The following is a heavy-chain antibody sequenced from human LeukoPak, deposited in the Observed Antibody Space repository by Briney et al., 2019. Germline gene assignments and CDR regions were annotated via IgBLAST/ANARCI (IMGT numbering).Heavy chain of an antibody. D-gene: IGHD3-3*01. CDR2: IYQSESGSS. V-gene: IGHV4-39*02. CDR3: ASTLRFLPYRRFDY. Sequence: SETLSLTCSVSGDSIISTNYYWGWIRQPPGKGLEWIGSIYQSESGSSYYNPSLKSRDTISGDTSKNHFFLRLSSVTAADTAVYYCASTLRFLPYRRFDYWGQGTLVTVPS. J-gene: IGHJ4*02. CDR1: GDSIISTNYY.